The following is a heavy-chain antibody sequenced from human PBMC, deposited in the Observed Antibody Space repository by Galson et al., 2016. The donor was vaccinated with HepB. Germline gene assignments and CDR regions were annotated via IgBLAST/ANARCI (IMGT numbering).Heavy chain of an antibody. CDR1: GGTFSTDA. CDR3: SRVSSGVGANYFYYNAMDV. CDR2: IIPLFGTT. Sequence: SVKVSCKASGGTFSTDAINWVRQAPGQGLEWMGGIIPLFGTTSYAQKFQGRVTNTADESTSTAYLELSSLRSEGTAVYYCSRVSSGVGANYFYYNAMDVWGQGTTVTVSS. D-gene: IGHD1-26*01. J-gene: IGHJ6*02. V-gene: IGHV1-69*13.